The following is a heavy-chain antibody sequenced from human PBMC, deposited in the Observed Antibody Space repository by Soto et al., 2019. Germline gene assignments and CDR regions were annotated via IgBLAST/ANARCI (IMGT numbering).Heavy chain of an antibody. CDR2: LSGTGGAA. CDR1: GFAFSSYP. V-gene: IGHV3-23*01. Sequence: GGSLRLSCTASGFAFSSYPLAWVRQTPGKGLEWVSALSGTGGAAYYLDSLKGRFTISRDNSKNTLYLQMNTLRAEDTAVYYCAKPVGYYDSSDYWGQGTPVTVSS. D-gene: IGHD3-22*01. CDR3: AKPVGYYDSSDY. J-gene: IGHJ4*02.